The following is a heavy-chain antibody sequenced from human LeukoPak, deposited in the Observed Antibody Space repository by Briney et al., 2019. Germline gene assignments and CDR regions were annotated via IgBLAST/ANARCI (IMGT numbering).Heavy chain of an antibody. Sequence: ASVKVSCKASGGTFSSYAISWVRQAPGQGLEWMGRIIPILGIANYAQKFLGRVTITADKSTSTAYMELSSLRSEDTAVYYCARAWVPPNWFDPWGQGTLVTVSS. J-gene: IGHJ5*02. CDR3: ARAWVPPNWFDP. V-gene: IGHV1-69*04. D-gene: IGHD4/OR15-4a*01. CDR1: GGTFSSYA. CDR2: IIPILGIA.